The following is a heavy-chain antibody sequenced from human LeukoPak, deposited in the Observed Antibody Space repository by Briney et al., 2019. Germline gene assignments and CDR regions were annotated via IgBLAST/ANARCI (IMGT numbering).Heavy chain of an antibody. CDR3: ARVVAVIRAPYFDY. CDR2: IYYSGTT. CDR1: GGSISSSSYY. D-gene: IGHD2-15*01. Sequence: SETLSLTCTVSGGSISSSSYYWGWIRQPPGKGLEWIASIYYSGTTYYHSSLKSRVAISVDTSKNQFSLKLTSVTAADTAVYFCARVVAVIRAPYFDYWGQGILVTVSS. J-gene: IGHJ4*02. V-gene: IGHV4-39*01.